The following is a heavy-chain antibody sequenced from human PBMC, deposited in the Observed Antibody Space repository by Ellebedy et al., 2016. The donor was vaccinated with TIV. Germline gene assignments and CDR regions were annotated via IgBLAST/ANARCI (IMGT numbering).Heavy chain of an antibody. CDR2: IYTSGST. Sequence: SETLSLTCTVSGGSISSYYWSWIRQPAGKGLEWIGRIYTSGSTNYNPSLKSRVTMSVDTSKNQFSLKLSSVTAADTAVYYCARLGGYYYGSGSSSYYYYGMDVWGQGTTVTVSS. V-gene: IGHV4-4*07. CDR3: ARLGGYYYGSGSSSYYYYGMDV. J-gene: IGHJ6*02. CDR1: GGSISSYY. D-gene: IGHD3-10*01.